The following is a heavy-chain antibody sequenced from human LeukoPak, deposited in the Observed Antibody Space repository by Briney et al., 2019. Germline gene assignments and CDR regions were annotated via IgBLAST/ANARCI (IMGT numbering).Heavy chain of an antibody. CDR1: GYTFTSYG. J-gene: IGHJ4*02. D-gene: IGHD3-22*01. V-gene: IGHV1-18*01. CDR3: ARGTIPTMYYYDSSGYPVPFGY. CDR2: ISACNGNT. Sequence: ASVKVSCKASGYTFTSYGISWVRQAPGQGLEWMGWISACNGNTNYAQKFQGRVTMTTDTSTSTAYMELRSLRSDDTAVYYCARGTIPTMYYYDSSGYPVPFGYWGQGTLVTVSS.